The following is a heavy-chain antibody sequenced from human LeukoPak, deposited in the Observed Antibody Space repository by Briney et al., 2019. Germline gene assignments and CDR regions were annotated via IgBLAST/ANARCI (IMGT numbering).Heavy chain of an antibody. Sequence: GGSLRLSCAASGFTFNKFAMSWVRQAPGKGLEWVASIKQDGSEKYYVDSVKGRFTISRDNAKNSLYLQMNSLRAEDTAIYYCARDKSAGADTGSSFYYWGQGALVTVSS. J-gene: IGHJ4*02. V-gene: IGHV3-7*03. CDR2: IKQDGSEK. CDR3: ARDKSAGADTGSSFYY. D-gene: IGHD3-10*01. CDR1: GFTFNKFA.